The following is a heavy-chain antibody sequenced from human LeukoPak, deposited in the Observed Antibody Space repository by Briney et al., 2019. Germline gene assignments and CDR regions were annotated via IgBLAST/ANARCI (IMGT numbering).Heavy chain of an antibody. CDR1: GYTFTSYG. CDR3: ARETRLYSSGWYSVFGY. Sequence: GASVTVSCEASGYTFTSYGISWVRQAPGQGLEWMGWISAYNGNTNYAQKLQGRVTMTTDTSTSTAYMELRGLRSDDTAVYYCARETRLYSSGWYSVFGYWGQGTLVTVSS. CDR2: ISAYNGNT. V-gene: IGHV1-18*01. J-gene: IGHJ4*02. D-gene: IGHD6-19*01.